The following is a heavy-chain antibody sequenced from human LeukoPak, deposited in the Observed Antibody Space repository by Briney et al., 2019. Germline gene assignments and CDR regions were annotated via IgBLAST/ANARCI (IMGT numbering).Heavy chain of an antibody. D-gene: IGHD3-3*01. CDR3: ARDQYDTWSRRGNFDS. Sequence: GRSLRLSCAASGFTFSSYGMHWVRQAPGKGLEWVANIKLDGSEKNYVDSVKGRFTISRDNTKNSLYLQMNSLRVEDTAVFYCARDQYDTWSRRGNFDSWGQGTLVIVSS. CDR1: GFTFSSYG. CDR2: IKLDGSEK. J-gene: IGHJ4*02. V-gene: IGHV3-7*03.